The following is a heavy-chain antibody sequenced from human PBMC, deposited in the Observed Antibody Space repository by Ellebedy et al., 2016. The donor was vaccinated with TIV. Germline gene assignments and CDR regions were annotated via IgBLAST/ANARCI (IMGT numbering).Heavy chain of an antibody. CDR2: IYYSGST. CDR1: GGSISSYY. J-gene: IGHJ3*02. CDR3: ARYNDYADAFDI. V-gene: IGHV4-59*01. Sequence: SETLSLTCTVSGGSISSYYWSWIRQPPGKGLEWIGYIYYSGSTNYNPSLKSRVTISVDTSKNQFSLKLSSVTAAETAVYYCARYNDYADAFDIWGQGTMVTVSS. D-gene: IGHD4-17*01.